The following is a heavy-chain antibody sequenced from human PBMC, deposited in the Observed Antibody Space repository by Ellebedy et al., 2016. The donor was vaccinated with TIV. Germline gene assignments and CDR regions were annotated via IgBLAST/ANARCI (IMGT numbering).Heavy chain of an antibody. CDR2: TYYRSRWYQ. V-gene: IGHV6-1*01. CDR3: ARDFTTVRGVMNPFDH. J-gene: IGHJ5*02. D-gene: IGHD3-10*01. Sequence: SETLSLXXAISGDSVSSNSAAWNWIRQSPSRGLEWLGRTYYRSRWYQDYAVSVKSRIIINPDTSKNQFSLQLNSVTPEDTAVYYCARDFTTVRGVMNPFDHWGQGILVTVSS. CDR1: GDSVSSNSAA.